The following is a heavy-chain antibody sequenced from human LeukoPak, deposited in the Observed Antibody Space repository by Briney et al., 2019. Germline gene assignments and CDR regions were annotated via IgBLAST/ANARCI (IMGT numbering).Heavy chain of an antibody. J-gene: IGHJ4*02. CDR1: GGSISSGGYY. V-gene: IGHV4-31*03. CDR2: IYYSGST. D-gene: IGHD6-6*01. CDR3: ARGGSSSFDY. Sequence: SETLSLTCTVSGGSISSGGYYWSWIRQHPGKGLEWFGYIYYSGSTYYNPSLKSRVTISVDTSKNQFSLKLSSVTAADTAVYYCARGGSSSFDYWGQGTLVTVSS.